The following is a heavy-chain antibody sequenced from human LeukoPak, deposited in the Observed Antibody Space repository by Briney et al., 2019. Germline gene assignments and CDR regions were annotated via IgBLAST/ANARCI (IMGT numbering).Heavy chain of an antibody. CDR1: GYTFTSYG. D-gene: IGHD4-11*01. CDR3: ARMTNNEDMDV. V-gene: IGHV1-18*01. J-gene: IGHJ6*02. CDR2: ISAYNGNT. Sequence: GASVKVSCKASGYTFTSYGISWVRQAPGQGLEWMGWISAYNGNTNYAQKLQGRVTMTTDTSTSTAHMELRSLRSDDTAVYYCARMTNNEDMDVWGQGTTVTVSS.